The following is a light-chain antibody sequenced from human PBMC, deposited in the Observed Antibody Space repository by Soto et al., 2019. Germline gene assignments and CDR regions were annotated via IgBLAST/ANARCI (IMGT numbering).Light chain of an antibody. CDR2: DAS. CDR3: QQYDNLLALT. V-gene: IGKV1-33*01. J-gene: IGKJ4*02. Sequence: DIQMTQSPSYLSASVGDRVTITCQASQDISNDLNWYQQKPGKAPKLLIYDASNLETGVPSRFSGSGSGTDFTFTISSLQPEDIATYYCQQYDNLLALTFGGGTKVELK. CDR1: QDISND.